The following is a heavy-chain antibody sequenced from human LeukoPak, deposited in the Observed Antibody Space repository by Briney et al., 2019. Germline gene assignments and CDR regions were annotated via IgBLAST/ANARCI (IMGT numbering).Heavy chain of an antibody. CDR3: ARVYVTVVRGSWFDP. CDR1: GGSFSGYS. CDR2: ITDTGST. V-gene: IGHV4-34*01. D-gene: IGHD3-10*01. Sequence: SETLSLTCAVFGGSFSGYSWTWIREPPGKGLEWIGEITDTGSTNYNRSLTSRLTISLDTSQNQLSLTLRSVTAADTAVYYCARVYVTVVRGSWFDPWGQGTLVTVSS. J-gene: IGHJ5*02.